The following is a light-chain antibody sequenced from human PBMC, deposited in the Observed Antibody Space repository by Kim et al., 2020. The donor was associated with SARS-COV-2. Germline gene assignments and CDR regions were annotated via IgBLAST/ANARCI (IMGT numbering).Light chain of an antibody. CDR1: QSVSSS. V-gene: IGKV3-11*01. CDR2: DAS. J-gene: IGKJ1*01. Sequence: PGERATLSCRASQSVSSSLAWYQQKPGQAPRLLIYDASNRATGIPARFSGSGSGTDFTLTISSLEPEDFAVYYCQQRSNWPRGTFGQGTKVDIK. CDR3: QQRSNWPRGT.